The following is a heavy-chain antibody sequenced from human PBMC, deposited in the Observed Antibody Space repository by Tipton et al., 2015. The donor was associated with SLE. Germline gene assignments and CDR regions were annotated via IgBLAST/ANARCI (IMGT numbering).Heavy chain of an antibody. Sequence: TLSLTCTVSGGSISSYYWTWIRQPPGKGLEWIGDVHKSGTTNYNPSLKSRVTISVDTSKNQFSLKLSSVTAADTAVYYCARAQGEMDAFDIWGQGTMVTVSS. CDR1: GGSISSYY. J-gene: IGHJ3*02. CDR2: VHKSGTT. CDR3: ARAQGEMDAFDI. V-gene: IGHV4-59*01. D-gene: IGHD3-10*01.